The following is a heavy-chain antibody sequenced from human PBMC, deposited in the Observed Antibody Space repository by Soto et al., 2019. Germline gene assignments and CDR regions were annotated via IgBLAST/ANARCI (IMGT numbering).Heavy chain of an antibody. CDR2: ISSNGGST. J-gene: IGHJ4*02. D-gene: IGHD3-22*01. CDR1: GFTFSSYA. V-gene: IGHV3-64D*08. CDR3: VGYYDSSGYYRDVVY. Sequence: GGSLRLSCSASGFTFSSYAMHWVRQAPGKGLEYVSAISSNGGSTYYADSVKGRFTISRDNSKNTLYLQMSSLRAEDTAVYYCVGYYDSSGYYRDVVYWGQGTLVTVSS.